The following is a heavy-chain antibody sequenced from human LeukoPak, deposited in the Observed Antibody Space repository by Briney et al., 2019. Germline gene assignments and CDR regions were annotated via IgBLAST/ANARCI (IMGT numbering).Heavy chain of an antibody. CDR1: GFIFNIYN. Sequence: GGSLRLSCAASGFIFNIYNMHWVRQAPGKGLEWVALIRHDGSNQYYADSVKGRFAISRDNSKNTLYLQMNSLRAEDTAVYYCAKDHGSSDWYYFDYWGQGTLVTVSS. CDR3: AKDHGSSDWYYFDY. J-gene: IGHJ4*02. CDR2: IRHDGSNQ. V-gene: IGHV3-30*02. D-gene: IGHD6-13*01.